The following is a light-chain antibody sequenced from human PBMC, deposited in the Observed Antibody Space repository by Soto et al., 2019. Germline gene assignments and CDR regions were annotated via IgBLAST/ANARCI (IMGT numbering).Light chain of an antibody. J-gene: IGKJ2*01. CDR2: GVS. CDR3: QSYNDWPFA. CDR1: ESLFGF. Sequence: DIVLTQSPATLSVSPGDRVTLSCRASESLFGFLAWYQLKPGQAPRLLMYGVSTRATGIPARFSGGGSATDFTLTISSLQSEDSAFYFCQSYNDWPFASGLGTRLEI. V-gene: IGKV3-15*01.